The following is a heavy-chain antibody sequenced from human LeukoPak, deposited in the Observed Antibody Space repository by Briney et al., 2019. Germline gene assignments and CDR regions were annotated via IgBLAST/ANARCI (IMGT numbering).Heavy chain of an antibody. CDR1: GGTFSSYA. CDR3: TVRKLAVTGPVNAFEV. J-gene: IGHJ3*01. CDR2: INPNTGAI. V-gene: IGHV1-2*06. D-gene: IGHD6-19*01. Sequence: ASVKVSCKASGGTFSSYAISWVRQAPGQGLEWVGRINPNTGAINYAQKLQGRVTLTRDTSISTAYMELSGLTSDDTAVYYCTVRKLAVTGPVNAFEVWGQGTMVTVSS.